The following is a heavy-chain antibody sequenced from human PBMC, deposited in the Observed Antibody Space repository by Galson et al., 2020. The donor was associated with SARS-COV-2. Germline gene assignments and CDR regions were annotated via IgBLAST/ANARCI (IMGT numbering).Heavy chain of an antibody. CDR3: ARVGTRSGWKYYFDY. V-gene: IGHV3-74*01. CDR2: INSDGSST. Sequence: SSSWMHWVRQAPGKGLVWVSRINSDGSSTSYADSVKGRFTISRDNAKNTLYLQMNSLRAEDTAVYYCARVGTRSGWKYYFDYWGQGTLVTVSS. D-gene: IGHD6-19*01. J-gene: IGHJ4*02. CDR1: SSSW.